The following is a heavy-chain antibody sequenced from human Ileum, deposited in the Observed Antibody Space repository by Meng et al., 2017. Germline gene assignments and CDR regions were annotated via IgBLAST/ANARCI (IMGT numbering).Heavy chain of an antibody. CDR2: ISSTGSTI. V-gene: IGHV3-11*01. CDR1: GFTFSDYY. J-gene: IGHJ4*02. Sequence: GESLKISCAASGFTFSDYYMGWIRQAPGRGLEWVSYISSTGSTIYYADSVKGRFTISRDNAKNSLYLQMNSLRAEDTAVYYCARVRRGVDYWGQGTLVTVSS. CDR3: ARVRRGVDY. D-gene: IGHD3-16*01.